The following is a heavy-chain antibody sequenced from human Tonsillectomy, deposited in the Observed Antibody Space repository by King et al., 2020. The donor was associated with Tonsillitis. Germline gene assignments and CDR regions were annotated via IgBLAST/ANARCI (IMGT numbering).Heavy chain of an antibody. J-gene: IGHJ6*03. V-gene: IGHV3-72*01. CDR2: TRNKANSYTT. CDR1: GFTFSDHY. Sequence: VQLVESGGGLVQPGGSLRLSCAASGFTFSDHYMDWVRQAPGKGLEWVGRTRNKANSYTTEYAASVKGRFTISRDDSKNSLYLQMNSLKTEDTAVYYCARDLGRYGDYRYMDVWGKGTTVTVSS. D-gene: IGHD4-17*01. CDR3: ARDLGRYGDYRYMDV.